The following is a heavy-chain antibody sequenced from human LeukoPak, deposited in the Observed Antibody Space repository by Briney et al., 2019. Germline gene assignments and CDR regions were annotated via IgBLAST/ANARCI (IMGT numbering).Heavy chain of an antibody. J-gene: IGHJ6*02. Sequence: GGSLRLSCAASGFTFTSYAMHWVRQAPGKGLEWVSGISWNSGSIGYADSVKGRFTISRENAKNSLYLQMNSLRAEDTALYYCAKEDIVVVPAAIRRRGMDVWGQGTTVTVSS. D-gene: IGHD2-2*02. CDR3: AKEDIVVVPAAIRRRGMDV. V-gene: IGHV3-9*01. CDR2: ISWNSGSI. CDR1: GFTFTSYA.